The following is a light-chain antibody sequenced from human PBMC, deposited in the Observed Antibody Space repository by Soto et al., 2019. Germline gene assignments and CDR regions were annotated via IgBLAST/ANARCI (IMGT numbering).Light chain of an antibody. CDR2: DAS. CDR1: QSLGNTY. CDR3: QQYGTLIT. J-gene: IGKJ5*01. V-gene: IGKV3-20*01. Sequence: EIVLTQSPGTLSLSPGERATLSCRASQSLGNTYLAWYQRKPGQAPRLLIYDASSRATDIPDRFRGSGAGTDFTLTISRLAPEDSAVYYCQQYGTLITFGQGTRLEIK.